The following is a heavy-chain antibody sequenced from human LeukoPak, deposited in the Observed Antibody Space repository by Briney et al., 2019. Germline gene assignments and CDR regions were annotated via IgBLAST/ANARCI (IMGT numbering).Heavy chain of an antibody. CDR1: GGSFSGYY. CDR3: ARRRSSNYYYYYYMDV. Sequence: PSETLSLTCAVYGGSFSGYYWSWIRQPPGKGLEWIGEINHSGSTNYNPSLKSRVTISVDTSKNQFSLKLSSVTAADTAVYYCARRRSSNYYYYYYMDVWGKGTTVTVSS. V-gene: IGHV4-34*01. CDR2: INHSGST. J-gene: IGHJ6*03. D-gene: IGHD6-6*01.